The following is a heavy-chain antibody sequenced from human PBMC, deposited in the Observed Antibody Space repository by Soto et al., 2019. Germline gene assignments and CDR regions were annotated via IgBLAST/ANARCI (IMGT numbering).Heavy chain of an antibody. V-gene: IGHV3-48*03. CDR2: ISSSGSTI. Sequence: PGGSLRLSCAASGFTFSSYEMNWVRQAPGKGLEWVSYISSSGSTIYYADSVKGRFTISRDNAKNSLYLQMNSLRAEDTAVYYCARAGIAVAGMFDYWGQGTLVTVSS. CDR1: GFTFSSYE. J-gene: IGHJ4*02. D-gene: IGHD6-19*01. CDR3: ARAGIAVAGMFDY.